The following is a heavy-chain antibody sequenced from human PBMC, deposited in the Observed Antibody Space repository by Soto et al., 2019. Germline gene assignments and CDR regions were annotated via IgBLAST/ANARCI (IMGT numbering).Heavy chain of an antibody. V-gene: IGHV1-18*04. D-gene: IGHD7-27*01. CDR2: SSTYNGHT. Sequence: QVQLLQSGAEVKKPGASVKVSCKASGYKFTTYGITWVRQAPGQGLEWLGGSSTYNGHTDYAQNLQDRVTMTTETSTSTAYLEVRSLTSDDTAVYFCARGLGTNGLDVWGQGTTGTVSS. CDR1: GYKFTTYG. J-gene: IGHJ6*02. CDR3: ARGLGTNGLDV.